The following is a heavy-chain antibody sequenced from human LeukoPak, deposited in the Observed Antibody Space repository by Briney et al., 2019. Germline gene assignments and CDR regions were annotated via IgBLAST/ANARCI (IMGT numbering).Heavy chain of an antibody. CDR1: GFTFSSYA. CDR3: AKGPNYCSGGSCYLPDY. V-gene: IGHV3-23*01. D-gene: IGHD2-15*01. J-gene: IGHJ4*02. Sequence: PGGSLRLSCAASGFTFSSYAMSWVRQAPGKGLEWVPAISGSGGSTYYADSVKGRFTISRDNSKNTLYLQMNSLRAEDTAVYCCAKGPNYCSGGSCYLPDYWGQGTLVTVSS. CDR2: ISGSGGST.